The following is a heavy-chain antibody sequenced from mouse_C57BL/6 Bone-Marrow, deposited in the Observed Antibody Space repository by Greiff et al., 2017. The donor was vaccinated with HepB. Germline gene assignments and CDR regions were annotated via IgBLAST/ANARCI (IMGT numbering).Heavy chain of an antibody. CDR2: IDPSDSYT. J-gene: IGHJ1*03. CDR3: AREAGAWCFDV. Sequence: QVQLQQPGAELVMPGASVKLSCKASGYTFTSYWMHWVKQRPGQGLEWIGEIDPSDSYTNYNQKFKGKSTLTVDKSSNTAYMQLSSLTSEDSAVYDCAREAGAWCFDVWGTGTTVTVTS. V-gene: IGHV1-69*01. CDR1: GYTFTSYW.